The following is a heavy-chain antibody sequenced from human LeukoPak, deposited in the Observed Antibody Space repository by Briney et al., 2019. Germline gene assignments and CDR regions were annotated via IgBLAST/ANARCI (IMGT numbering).Heavy chain of an antibody. CDR2: INHSEDT. V-gene: IGHV4-34*01. J-gene: IGHJ5*02. CDR3: ARVPRSGDRFDP. Sequence: PSETLSLTCAVYGGSFSGYYWSWIRQPPGKGLEWIGQINHSEDTKYNPSLKRRVTISVDTSKNQFSLKLSSVTAADTAVYYCARVPRSGDRFDPWGQGTLVTVSS. CDR1: GGSFSGYY. D-gene: IGHD2-15*01.